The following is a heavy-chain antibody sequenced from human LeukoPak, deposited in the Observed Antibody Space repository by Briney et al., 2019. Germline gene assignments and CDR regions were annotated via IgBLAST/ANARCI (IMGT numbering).Heavy chain of an antibody. CDR2: INGDGCRT. CDR1: GLTFIRYW. J-gene: IGHJ4*02. CDR3: ASAVSTPGTTDFDY. Sequence: PGGSLRLSCAASGLTFIRYWMHWVRQAPGKGLVWVSRINGDGCRTNYAVSVRGRFPIFRDNAKNTLFLQLNSLRAEDTAVYYCASAVSTPGTTDFDYWGQGTLVTVSS. V-gene: IGHV3-74*01. D-gene: IGHD1-1*01.